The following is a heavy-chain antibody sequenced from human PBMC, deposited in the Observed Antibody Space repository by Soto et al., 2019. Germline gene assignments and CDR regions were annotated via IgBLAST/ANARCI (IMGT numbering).Heavy chain of an antibody. CDR3: ASGYYYGSGSKNPGPYYYGMDV. Sequence: QLQLQESGSGLVKPSQTLSLTCAVSGGSISSGGYSWSWIRQPPGKGLEWIGYIYHSGSTYYNPSLKSRVTISVDRSKNQFSLKLSSVTAADTAVYYCASGYYYGSGSKNPGPYYYGMDVWGQGTTVTVSS. V-gene: IGHV4-30-2*01. CDR1: GGSISSGGYS. CDR2: IYHSGST. J-gene: IGHJ6*02. D-gene: IGHD3-10*01.